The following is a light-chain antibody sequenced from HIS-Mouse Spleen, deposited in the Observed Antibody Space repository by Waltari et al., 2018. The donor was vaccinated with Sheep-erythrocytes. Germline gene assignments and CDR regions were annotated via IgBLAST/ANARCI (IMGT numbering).Light chain of an antibody. J-gene: IGLJ2*01. V-gene: IGLV2-23*01. CDR3: CSYAGSSTLV. CDR2: EGS. CDR1: SRACGGVNL. Sequence: QSALTQPASVSGSPGQSTTISCTATSRACGGVNLFSGYQQHPGKAPKLMLYEGSKRPSGVSNRFSGSKSGNTASLTISGLQAEDEADYYCCSYAGSSTLVFGGGTKLTVL.